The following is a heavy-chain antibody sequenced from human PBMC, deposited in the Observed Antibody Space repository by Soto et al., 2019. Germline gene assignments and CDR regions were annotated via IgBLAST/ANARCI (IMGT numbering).Heavy chain of an antibody. CDR1: GFSVSTSH. J-gene: IGHJ4*02. Sequence: GGSLRLSCAAAGFSVSTSHISWVRQAPGKGLEWVSVIYSGGATHYAVSVKGRLIISRDKSKNTVDLQMNSLRAEDTAVYYCANLGEHGGAGNLGEIDYWGQGSLVTVSS. CDR2: IYSGGAT. CDR3: ANLGEHGGAGNLGEIDY. D-gene: IGHD1-26*01. V-gene: IGHV3-66*02.